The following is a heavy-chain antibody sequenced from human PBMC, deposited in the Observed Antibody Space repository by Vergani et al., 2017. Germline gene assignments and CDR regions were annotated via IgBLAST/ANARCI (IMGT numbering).Heavy chain of an antibody. CDR3: ARDYSVNSSSAFDP. Sequence: QVQLVQSGAEVQKPGASVKVSCKASGYTFTGYYMHWVRQAPGQGLEWMGWINPNSGGTNYAQKFQGWVTMTRDTSISTAYMELSRLRSDDTAVYYCARDYSVNSSSAFDPWGQGTLVTVSS. V-gene: IGHV1-2*04. CDR1: GYTFTGYY. CDR2: INPNSGGT. D-gene: IGHD6-6*01. J-gene: IGHJ5*02.